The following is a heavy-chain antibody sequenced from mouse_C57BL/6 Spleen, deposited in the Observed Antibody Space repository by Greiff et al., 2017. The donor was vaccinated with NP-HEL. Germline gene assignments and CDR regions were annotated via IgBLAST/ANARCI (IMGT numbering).Heavy chain of an antibody. J-gene: IGHJ3*01. Sequence: VQLQQPGAELVRPGSSVKLSCKASGYTFTSYWMHWVKQRPIQGLEWIGNIDPSDSETHYNQKFKDKATLTVDKSSSTAYMQLSSLTSEDSAVYYCARGEVLRSAWFAYWGQGTLVTVSA. CDR1: GYTFTSYW. CDR2: IDPSDSET. V-gene: IGHV1-52*01. D-gene: IGHD1-1*01. CDR3: ARGEVLRSAWFAY.